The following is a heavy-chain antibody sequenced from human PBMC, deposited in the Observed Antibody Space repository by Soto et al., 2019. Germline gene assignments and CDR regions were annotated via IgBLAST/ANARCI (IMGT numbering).Heavy chain of an antibody. V-gene: IGHV4-39*01. Sequence: QLQLQESGPGLVKPSETLSLTCTVSGGSISSSLYYWGWIRQPPGKGLEWIGTIYSTVSTHYNPSLKSRVTMSVDTSKNQFSLKLNSVTAADPAVYFCARLPHYDTPPVTFDIWGQGAMVTVSS. J-gene: IGHJ3*02. D-gene: IGHD3-22*01. CDR2: IYSTVST. CDR3: ARLPHYDTPPVTFDI. CDR1: GGSISSSLYY.